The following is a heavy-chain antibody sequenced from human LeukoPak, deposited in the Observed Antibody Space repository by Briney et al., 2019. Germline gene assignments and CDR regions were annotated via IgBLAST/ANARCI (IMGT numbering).Heavy chain of an antibody. CDR3: ASHLYCGGDCYIFNY. D-gene: IGHD2-21*02. J-gene: IGHJ4*02. CDR1: GFTFSTYW. CDR2: IRRDGSEK. V-gene: IGHV3-7*03. Sequence: PGGSLRLSCAASGFTFSTYWMTWVRQAPGKGLEWVANIRRDGSEKNYVDSVKGRFTISRDNAKNSLYLQMNSLRAEDTAVYYCASHLYCGGDCYIFNYWGQGTLVTVSS.